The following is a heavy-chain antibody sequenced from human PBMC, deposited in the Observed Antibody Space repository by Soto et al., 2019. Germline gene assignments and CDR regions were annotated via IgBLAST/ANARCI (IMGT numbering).Heavy chain of an antibody. CDR1: GFTVSSNY. Sequence: EVQLVESGGGLVQPGGSLRLSCEASGFTVSSNYMSWVRQVPGKGLEWVSVIYSGGGSTDYADSVKGRFIISRDNSKNTLYLQMNSLRVEDTAVYYCARDSARWYRFGYWGQGTLVTVSS. V-gene: IGHV3-66*01. CDR3: ARDSARWYRFGY. CDR2: IYSGGGST. J-gene: IGHJ4*02. D-gene: IGHD6-13*01.